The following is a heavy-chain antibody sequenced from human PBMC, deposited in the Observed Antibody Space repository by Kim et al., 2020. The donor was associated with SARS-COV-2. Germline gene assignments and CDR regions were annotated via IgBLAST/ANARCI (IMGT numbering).Heavy chain of an antibody. CDR2: IYYSGST. Sequence: SETLSLTCTVSGGSISSYYWSWIRQPPGKGLEWIGYIYYSGSTNYNPSLKSRVTISVDTSKNQFSLKLSSVTAADTAVYYCARHEGYCSGGSCSSYSEYFQHWGQGTLVTVSS. V-gene: IGHV4-59*08. CDR3: ARHEGYCSGGSCSSYSEYFQH. CDR1: GGSISSYY. D-gene: IGHD2-15*01. J-gene: IGHJ1*01.